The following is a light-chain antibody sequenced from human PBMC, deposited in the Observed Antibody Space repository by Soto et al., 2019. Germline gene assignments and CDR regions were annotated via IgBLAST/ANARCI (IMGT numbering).Light chain of an antibody. CDR2: DVT. CDR1: DSDIGGYDH. J-gene: IGLJ1*01. Sequence: QSALTQPASVSASPGQSIAISCTGTDSDIGGYDHVSWYQQHPGKAPNLLIYDVTNRPSGVSSRFSGSKAGRTASLTISVLQTEDEADYYCSSHTSSTALVFGTGTKLTVL. V-gene: IGLV2-14*03. CDR3: SSHTSSTALV.